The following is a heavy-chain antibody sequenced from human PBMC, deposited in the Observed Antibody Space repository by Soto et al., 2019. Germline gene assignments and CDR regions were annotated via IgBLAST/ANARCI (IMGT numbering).Heavy chain of an antibody. V-gene: IGHV1-58*01. J-gene: IGHJ5*02. CDR1: GFTFTSSA. CDR2: IVVGSGNT. D-gene: IGHD3-10*01. Sequence: SVKVSCKGSGFTFTSSAVQWVRQARGQRLEWIGWIVVGSGNTNYAQKFQGRVTITRDTSASTAYMELSSLRSEDTAVYYCARDLGVRGVTPYNWFDPWGQGTLVTVSS. CDR3: ARDLGVRGVTPYNWFDP.